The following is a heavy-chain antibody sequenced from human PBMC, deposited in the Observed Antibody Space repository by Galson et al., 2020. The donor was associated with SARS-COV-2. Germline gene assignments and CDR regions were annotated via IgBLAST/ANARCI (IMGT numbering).Heavy chain of an antibody. J-gene: IGHJ6*02. D-gene: IGHD2-8*02. CDR1: GGSTSTTTYY. V-gene: IGHV4-39*01. CDR2: IYYTGNT. Sequence: ETLETLSLTCSVSGGSTSTTTYYWGWIRQPPGKGLEWIGSIYYTGNTYYNPSLRSRLTMSVDTSKNQFSLNLNSVTAADTAMYYCARHVLVRGRLGGMDVWGQGTTVTVSS. CDR3: ARHVLVRGRLGGMDV.